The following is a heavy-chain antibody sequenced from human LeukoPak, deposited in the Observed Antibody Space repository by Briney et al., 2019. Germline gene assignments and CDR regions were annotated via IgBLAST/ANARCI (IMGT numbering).Heavy chain of an antibody. CDR1: GFTFSSYA. CDR2: ISGSGGST. Sequence: PGGSLRLSCAASGFTFSSYAMSWVRQAPGKGLEWVSAISGSGGSTYYADSVKGRFTIFRDNSKNTLYLQMNSLRAEDTAVYYCAKDEYSGSYQDYWGQGTLVTVSS. D-gene: IGHD1-26*01. J-gene: IGHJ4*02. V-gene: IGHV3-23*01. CDR3: AKDEYSGSYQDY.